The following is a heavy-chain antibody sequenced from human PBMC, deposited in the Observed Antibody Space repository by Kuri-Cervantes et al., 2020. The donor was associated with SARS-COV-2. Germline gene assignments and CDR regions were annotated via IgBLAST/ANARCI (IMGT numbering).Heavy chain of an antibody. D-gene: IGHD1-26*01. CDR1: GLTFSSYW. V-gene: IGHV3-30*02. CDR2: VRSDGSNK. CDR3: AKDDGGSFGHFDN. Sequence: GGSLRLSCAASGLTFSSYWMSWVRQAPGKGLEWVAFVRSDGSNKHYTDSVKGRFTISRDNSKNTLYLQMNSLRPEDTAVYYCAKDDGGSFGHFDNWGQGILVTVSS. J-gene: IGHJ4*02.